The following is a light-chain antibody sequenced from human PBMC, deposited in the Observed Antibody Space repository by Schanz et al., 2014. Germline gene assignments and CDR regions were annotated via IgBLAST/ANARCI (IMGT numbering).Light chain of an antibody. Sequence: QSALTQPRSVSGSPGQSVTISCTGTSSDVGGYNYVSWYQQHPGKAPKVMIYDVSERPSGVPDRFSGSKSGNTASLTVSGLQAEDEADYYCSSHGGSRVFGGGTKLTVL. J-gene: IGLJ3*02. CDR3: SSHGGSRV. CDR1: SSDVGGYNY. V-gene: IGLV2-11*01. CDR2: DVS.